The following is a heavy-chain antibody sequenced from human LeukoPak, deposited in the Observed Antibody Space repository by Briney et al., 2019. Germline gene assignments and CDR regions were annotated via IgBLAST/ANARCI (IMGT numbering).Heavy chain of an antibody. CDR2: IYYSGST. D-gene: IGHD3-16*02. V-gene: IGHV4-39*07. Sequence: SETLSLTCTVSGGSISSSSYYWGWIRQPPGKGLEWIGSIYYSGSTYYNPSLKSRVTISVDTSKNQFSLKLSSVTAADTAVYYCARDHRDDYVWGSYRSANNLFDYWGQGTLVTVSS. CDR3: ARDHRDDYVWGSYRSANNLFDY. CDR1: GGSISSSSYY. J-gene: IGHJ4*02.